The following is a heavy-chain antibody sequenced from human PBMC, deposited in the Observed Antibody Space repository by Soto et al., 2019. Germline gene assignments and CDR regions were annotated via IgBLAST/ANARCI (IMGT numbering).Heavy chain of an antibody. CDR3: ARVDGGIVVVPAAIWWFDP. V-gene: IGHV4-34*01. CDR2: INHSGST. J-gene: IGHJ5*02. D-gene: IGHD2-2*01. Sequence: SETLSLTCAVYGGSFSGYYWSWIRQPPGKGLEWIGEINHSGSTNYNPSLKSRVTTSVDTSKNQFSLKLSSVTAADTAVYYCARVDGGIVVVPAAIWWFDPWGQGTLVTVSS. CDR1: GGSFSGYY.